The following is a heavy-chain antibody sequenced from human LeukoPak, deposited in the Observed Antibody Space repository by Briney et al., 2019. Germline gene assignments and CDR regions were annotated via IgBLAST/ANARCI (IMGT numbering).Heavy chain of an antibody. CDR3: AKDKLLWFGELLQPDY. Sequence: GGSLRLSCAASGFPFSDYGMYWVRQAPGKGLEWLAVISHDGSNKHYADSVKGRITISRDNSMNTLYLQMNSLTAEDTAVYYCAKDKLLWFGELLQPDYWGQGTLVTVSS. D-gene: IGHD3-10*01. V-gene: IGHV3-30*18. CDR2: ISHDGSNK. CDR1: GFPFSDYG. J-gene: IGHJ4*02.